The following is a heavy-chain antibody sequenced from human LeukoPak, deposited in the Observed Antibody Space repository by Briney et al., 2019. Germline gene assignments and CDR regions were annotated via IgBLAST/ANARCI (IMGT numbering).Heavy chain of an antibody. J-gene: IGHJ6*02. CDR1: GGSISSYYW. V-gene: IGHV2-5*01. CDR2: IYWNDDK. D-gene: IGHD2-2*01. Sequence: TLSLTCTVSGGSISSYYWSWIRQPPGKALEWLALIYWNDDKRYSPSLKSRLTITKDTSKNQVVLTMTNMDPVDTATYYCAHKDPAYYYGMDVWGQGTTVTVSS. CDR3: AHKDPAYYYGMDV.